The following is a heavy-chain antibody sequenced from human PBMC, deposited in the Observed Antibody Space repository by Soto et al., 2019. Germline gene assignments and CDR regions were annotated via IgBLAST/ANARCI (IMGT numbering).Heavy chain of an antibody. V-gene: IGHV3-72*01. Sequence: EVQLVESGGGLVQPGGSLRLSCAASGFTFSDHYMDWVRQAPGKGLEWVGRIKNKANSYITQYAASVKGRFTISRDDSKNSLYLQMNSLKTEDTAVYYCARVSGSYYQSFDYWGQGTLVTVSS. D-gene: IGHD3-10*01. CDR3: ARVSGSYYQSFDY. CDR1: GFTFSDHY. CDR2: IKNKANSYIT. J-gene: IGHJ4*02.